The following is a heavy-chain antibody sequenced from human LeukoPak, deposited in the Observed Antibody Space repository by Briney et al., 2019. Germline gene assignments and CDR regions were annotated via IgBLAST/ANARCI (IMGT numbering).Heavy chain of an antibody. D-gene: IGHD3-16*01. Sequence: GGSLRLSCAASGFTFSNAWMNWVRQAPGEGLESVSLIYSGGSTYYADSVKGRFTISRDNSKNTLYLQMNSLRADDTAVYYCATETYYDYVWGQGTLVTVSS. CDR2: IYSGGST. CDR1: GFTFSNAW. CDR3: ATETYYDYV. V-gene: IGHV3-66*01. J-gene: IGHJ4*02.